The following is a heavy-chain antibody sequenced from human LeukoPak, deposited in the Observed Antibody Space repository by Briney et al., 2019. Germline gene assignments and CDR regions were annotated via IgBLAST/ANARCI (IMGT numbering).Heavy chain of an antibody. V-gene: IGHV1-2*02. CDR3: TRVLARYGNLDY. Sequence: ASVKLSCKASGYTFTDYYIHWVRQAPGQWLEWMGWINPNSGGTNYTQKFQGRVTMTRDTSISTAYLELNRLTSDDTAVYYCTRVLARYGNLDYWVQGILVTVSS. CDR2: INPNSGGT. J-gene: IGHJ4*02. CDR1: GYTFTDYY. D-gene: IGHD1-14*01.